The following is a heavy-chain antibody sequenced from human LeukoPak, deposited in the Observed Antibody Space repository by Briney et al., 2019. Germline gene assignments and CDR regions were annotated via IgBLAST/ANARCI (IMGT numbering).Heavy chain of an antibody. Sequence: PGGSLRLSCAASGFTFSSYGMHWVRQAPGKGLEWVAFIRYDGSNKYYADSVKGRFTISRDNSKNTLYLQMNSLRAEDTAVYYCARFRGGDSNYMDVWGKGTTVTVSS. D-gene: IGHD2-21*02. J-gene: IGHJ6*03. CDR1: GFTFSSYG. V-gene: IGHV3-30*02. CDR2: IRYDGSNK. CDR3: ARFRGGDSNYMDV.